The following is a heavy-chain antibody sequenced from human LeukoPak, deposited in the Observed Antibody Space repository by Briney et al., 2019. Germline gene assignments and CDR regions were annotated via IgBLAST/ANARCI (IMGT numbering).Heavy chain of an antibody. V-gene: IGHV3-30*18. J-gene: IGHJ3*02. CDR3: ANRLLLGAFDI. CDR1: GFTFSSYG. Sequence: PGGSLRLSCAASGFTFSSYGMHWVRQAPGKGLEWVAVISYGGSNKYYADSVKGRFTISRDNSKNTLYLQMNSLRAEDTAVYYCANRLLLGAFDIWGQGTMVTVSS. D-gene: IGHD2-15*01. CDR2: ISYGGSNK.